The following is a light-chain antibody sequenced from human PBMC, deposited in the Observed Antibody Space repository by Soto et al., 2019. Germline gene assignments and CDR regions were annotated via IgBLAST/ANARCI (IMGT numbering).Light chain of an antibody. V-gene: IGLV2-14*01. CDR3: SSYSSTATRL. CDR1: NSDIGAYNY. Sequence: QAVVTQPASVSGSPGQSITISCTGTNSDIGAYNYVSWYQQHPGTAPRLMIYDVTYRPSGVSNRFSGSKSGNTASLTISGLQAGDEADYYCSSYSSTATRLFGGGTKVTVL. CDR2: DVT. J-gene: IGLJ3*02.